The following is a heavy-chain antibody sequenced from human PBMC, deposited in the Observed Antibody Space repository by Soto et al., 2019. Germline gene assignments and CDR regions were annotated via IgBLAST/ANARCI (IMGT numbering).Heavy chain of an antibody. Sequence: ASVKVSCKASGYTFTSNYLHWVRQAPGQGLEWMGIINPDGGTTRYAQKFQGRVTMTRDTSTSTVYMELSSLRSEDTAVYYCAKRSSSSTFDYWGQGTLVTVSS. CDR1: GYTFTSNY. D-gene: IGHD6-6*01. CDR3: AKRSSSSTFDY. V-gene: IGHV1-46*01. J-gene: IGHJ4*02. CDR2: INPDGGTT.